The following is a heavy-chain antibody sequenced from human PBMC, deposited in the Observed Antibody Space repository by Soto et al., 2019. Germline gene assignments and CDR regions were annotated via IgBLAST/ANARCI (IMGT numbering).Heavy chain of an antibody. V-gene: IGHV3-23*01. D-gene: IGHD5-12*01. CDR3: AKFGAWWLRALNYFDY. J-gene: IGHJ4*02. Sequence: AGGSLRLSCAASGFTFSSYAMSWVRQAPGKGLEWVSAISGSGGSTYYADSVKGRFTISRDNSKNTLYLQMNSLRAEDTAVYYCAKFGAWWLRALNYFDYWGQGTLVTVSS. CDR2: ISGSGGST. CDR1: GFTFSSYA.